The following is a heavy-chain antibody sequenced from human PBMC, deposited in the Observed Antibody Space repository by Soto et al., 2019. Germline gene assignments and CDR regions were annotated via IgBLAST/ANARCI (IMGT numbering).Heavy chain of an antibody. CDR2: ISGSGGST. CDR3: AKDIRDPMIVVVISTSEIDY. CDR1: GFTFSSYA. V-gene: IGHV3-23*01. J-gene: IGHJ4*02. D-gene: IGHD3-22*01. Sequence: GGSLRLSCAASGFTFSSYAMSWVRQAPGKGLEWVSAISGSGGSTYYADSVKGRFTISRDNSKNTLYLQMNSLRAEDTAVYYCAKDIRDPMIVVVISTSEIDYWGQGTLVTVSS.